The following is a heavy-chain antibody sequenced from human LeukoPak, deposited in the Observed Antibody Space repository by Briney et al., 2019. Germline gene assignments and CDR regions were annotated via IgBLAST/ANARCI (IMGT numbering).Heavy chain of an antibody. CDR3: AAMIVVVKGLDC. Sequence: PGGSLRLSCAASGFTFSSYSMNWVRQAPGKGLEWVSSISSSSSYIYYADSVKGRFTISRDNAKNSLYLQMNSLRAEDTAVYYCAAMIVVVKGLDCWGQGTLVTVSS. CDR2: ISSSSSYI. J-gene: IGHJ4*02. D-gene: IGHD3-22*01. V-gene: IGHV3-21*01. CDR1: GFTFSSYS.